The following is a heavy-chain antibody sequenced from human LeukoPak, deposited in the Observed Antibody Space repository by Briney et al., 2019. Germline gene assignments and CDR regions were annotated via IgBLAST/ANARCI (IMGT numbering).Heavy chain of an antibody. J-gene: IGHJ4*02. D-gene: IGHD1-26*01. CDR2: IYYSGTT. CDR3: ARQSGASPHYFDY. Sequence: SETLSLTCTVAGASISSHYWSWIRQPPGKGLEWIGFIYYSGTTHYNPSLRSRVTMSVATSNKQFSPRLSSVTVADTAIYYCARQSGASPHYFDYWGQGALVTVSS. CDR1: GASISSHY. V-gene: IGHV4-59*08.